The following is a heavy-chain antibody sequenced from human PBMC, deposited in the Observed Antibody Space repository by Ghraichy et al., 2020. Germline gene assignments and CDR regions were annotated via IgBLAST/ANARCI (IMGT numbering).Heavy chain of an antibody. CDR3: AGGVAAREDAGYFDL. J-gene: IGHJ2*01. CDR1: GDSVSSNSAA. D-gene: IGHD3-3*01. Sequence: SETLSLTCAISGDSVSSNSAAWNWIRQSPSRGLEWLGRPYYRSKWYNDYAVSVKSRITINPDTSRNQFSLQLNSVTPEDTAVYFCAGGVAAREDAGYFDLWRRATLVADCS. CDR2: PYYRSKWYN. V-gene: IGHV6-1*01.